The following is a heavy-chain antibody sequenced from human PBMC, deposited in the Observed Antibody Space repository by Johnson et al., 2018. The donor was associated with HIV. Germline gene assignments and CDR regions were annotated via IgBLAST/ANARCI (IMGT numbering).Heavy chain of an antibody. Sequence: VQLVESGGGLVQPGGSLRLSCAASGFTFSSYAMSWVRQAPGKGLEWVSAISGSGGSTYYAHSVKGRFTISRDNSKNTLYLQMNSLRGEDTAVYYCARGAMITFGGVISGDAFDIWGQGTMVTVSS. CDR1: GFTFSSYA. V-gene: IGHV3-23*04. CDR2: ISGSGGST. J-gene: IGHJ3*02. CDR3: ARGAMITFGGVISGDAFDI. D-gene: IGHD3-16*01.